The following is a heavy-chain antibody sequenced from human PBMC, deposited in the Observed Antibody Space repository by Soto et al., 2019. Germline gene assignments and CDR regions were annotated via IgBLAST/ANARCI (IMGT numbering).Heavy chain of an antibody. D-gene: IGHD1-26*01. Sequence: ASVKVSCKASGYTFTSYGISWVRQAPGQGLEWMGWISAYNGNTNYAQRLQGRVTMTTDTSTSTAYMELRSLRSDDTAVYYCARTPSGSYGYYFDYWGQGTLVTVSS. J-gene: IGHJ4*02. CDR3: ARTPSGSYGYYFDY. CDR1: GYTFTSYG. V-gene: IGHV1-18*04. CDR2: ISAYNGNT.